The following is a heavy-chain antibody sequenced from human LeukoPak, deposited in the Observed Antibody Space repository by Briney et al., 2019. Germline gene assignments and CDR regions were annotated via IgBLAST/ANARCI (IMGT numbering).Heavy chain of an antibody. J-gene: IGHJ4*02. CDR1: GFTFSSKW. CDR3: ARSYYYDTYGRVDY. CDR2: IKHDGSEK. V-gene: IGHV3-7*01. D-gene: IGHD3-22*01. Sequence: GGSLRLSCAASGFTFSSKWMSWVRQAPGKGLEWVANIKHDGSEKYYVDSVKGRFTISRDDAKNSLYLQMNSLRTEDTAVYYCARSYYYDTYGRVDYWGQGTLVTVSS.